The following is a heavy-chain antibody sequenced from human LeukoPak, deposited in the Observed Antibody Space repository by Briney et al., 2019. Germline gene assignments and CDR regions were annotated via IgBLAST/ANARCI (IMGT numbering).Heavy chain of an antibody. J-gene: IGHJ5*02. D-gene: IGHD6-13*01. CDR3: ARGIDSSSLNWFDP. Sequence: GGSLRLSCAASGFTFSSYGMHWVRQAPGKGLEWVAVISYDGSNKYYADSVKGRFTISRDNAKNSLYLQMNSLRAEDTAVYYCARGIDSSSLNWFDPWGQGTLVTVSS. V-gene: IGHV3-30*03. CDR2: ISYDGSNK. CDR1: GFTFSSYG.